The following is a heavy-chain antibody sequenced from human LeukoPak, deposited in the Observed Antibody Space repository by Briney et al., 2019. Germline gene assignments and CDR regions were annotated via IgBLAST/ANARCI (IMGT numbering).Heavy chain of an antibody. Sequence: ASVKVSCKASGGTFSSYDISWVRQAPGQGLEWMGWINPSSGGTNYAQKFQGRVTMTRDTSISTAYMELSRLRSDDTAVYYCARLTYYDFWSGYNYAFDIWGQGTMVTVSS. V-gene: IGHV1-2*02. J-gene: IGHJ3*02. CDR1: GGTFSSYD. D-gene: IGHD3-3*01. CDR3: ARLTYYDFWSGYNYAFDI. CDR2: INPSSGGT.